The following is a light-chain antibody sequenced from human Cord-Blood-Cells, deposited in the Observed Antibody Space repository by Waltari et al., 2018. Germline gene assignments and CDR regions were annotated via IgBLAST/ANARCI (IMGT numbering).Light chain of an antibody. CDR3: QQLNSYSYT. Sequence: DIQLTQSPSFLSASVGDRVTITCRASQGISSYLAWYQQKPGQAPKLLIYAASTLQSAVPSRFSGSGSGTEFTLTISSLQPEDFATYYCQQLNSYSYTFGQGTKLEIK. CDR1: QGISSY. V-gene: IGKV1-9*01. J-gene: IGKJ2*01. CDR2: AAS.